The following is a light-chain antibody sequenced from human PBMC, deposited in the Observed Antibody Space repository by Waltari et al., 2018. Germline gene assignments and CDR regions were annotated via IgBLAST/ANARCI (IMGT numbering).Light chain of an antibody. CDR2: KVS. Sequence: DVVMTQSPLSLPVTLGPPASISCRSSQSLVYSAGHTYLNWFQQRPGQSPRRLIYKVSNRDSGVPDKFSGSGSGTDFTLKISRVEAEDVGVYYCMQGTHWPPYTFGQGTKLEIK. CDR1: QSLVYSAGHTY. V-gene: IGKV2-30*01. CDR3: MQGTHWPPYT. J-gene: IGKJ2*01.